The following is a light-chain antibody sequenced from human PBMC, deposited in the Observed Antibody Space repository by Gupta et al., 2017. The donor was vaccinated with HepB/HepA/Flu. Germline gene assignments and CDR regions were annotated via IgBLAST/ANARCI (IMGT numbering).Light chain of an antibody. J-gene: IGLJ2*01. V-gene: IGLV1-40*01. CDR1: TSNIGAGFD. CDR2: GNN. Sequence: QSVLTQPPSVSGAPGQRLTISCTGSTSNIGAGFDVHWYQQFPGSGPNLLIYGNNNRPSGVPDRFSGSKSGTSASLAITGLQTEDEAYYYCQSYDSSLSGWGVFGGGTKVTVL. CDR3: QSYDSSLSGWGV.